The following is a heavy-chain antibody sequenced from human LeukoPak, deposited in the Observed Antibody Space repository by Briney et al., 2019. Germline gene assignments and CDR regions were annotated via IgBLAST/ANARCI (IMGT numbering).Heavy chain of an antibody. J-gene: IGHJ3*02. CDR2: ISSSSSYI. CDR3: ARDFRPLGAFDI. CDR1: GFTFSSYS. V-gene: IGHV3-21*01. Sequence: TGGSLRLSCAASGFTFSSYSMNWVRQAPGKGLEWVSSISSSSSYIYYADSVKGRFTISRDNAENSLYLQMNSLRAEDTAVYYCARDFRPLGAFDIWGQGTMVTVSS. D-gene: IGHD7-27*01.